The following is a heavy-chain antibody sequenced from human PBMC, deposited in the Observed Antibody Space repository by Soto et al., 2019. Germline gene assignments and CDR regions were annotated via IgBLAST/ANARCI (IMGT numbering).Heavy chain of an antibody. D-gene: IGHD4-17*01. V-gene: IGHV3-66*01. CDR1: GFPVSTNY. CDR2: IYDGGST. CDR3: ARGDGDYGRRLDP. Sequence: EVQLVESGGGLVQPGGSLRLSCAASGFPVSTNYVSWVRQAPGKGLEWVSIIYDGGSTYYADSVKGRFTISRDNFKNMLYIQMNSLRAEDTAVYYCARGDGDYGRRLDPWGQGTLVTVSS. J-gene: IGHJ5*01.